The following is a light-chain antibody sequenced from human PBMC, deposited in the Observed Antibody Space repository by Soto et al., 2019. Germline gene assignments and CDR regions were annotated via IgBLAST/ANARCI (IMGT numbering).Light chain of an antibody. Sequence: QSVLTQPPSVSGAPGQRVTISCTGSSSSIGAGYDVHWYHQLPGAAPKLLVSGNNNRPSGVPDRFSASKSGTLASLAITGLQTEDEAQYYCQSYDSRLTAYVFGTGTKLTVL. CDR1: SSSIGAGYD. J-gene: IGLJ1*01. CDR2: GNN. CDR3: QSYDSRLTAYV. V-gene: IGLV1-40*01.